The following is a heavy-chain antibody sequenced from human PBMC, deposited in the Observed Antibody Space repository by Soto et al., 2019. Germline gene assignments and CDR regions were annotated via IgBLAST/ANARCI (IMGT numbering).Heavy chain of an antibody. CDR3: ARGGSGYVWFNEF. CDR2: IIPVFDTV. Sequence: QEQLVQSGAEVKKSGSSVKVSCKDTGGLFSSYAVSWVRQAPGQGLEWMGGIIPVFDTVYYAQKFQGRVTINADESTNTAYMELISLRSEDTAMYYCARGGSGYVWFNEFWGQGTLVTVSS. J-gene: IGHJ4*02. D-gene: IGHD3-22*01. V-gene: IGHV1-69*01. CDR1: GGLFSSYA.